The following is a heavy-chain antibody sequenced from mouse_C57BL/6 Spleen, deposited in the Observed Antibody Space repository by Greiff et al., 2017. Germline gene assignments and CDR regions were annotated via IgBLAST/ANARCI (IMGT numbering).Heavy chain of an antibody. V-gene: IGHV1-64*01. CDR3: ARAQPGGFAY. CDR2: IHPNSGST. Sequence: QVQLKQPGAELVKPGASVKLSCKASGYTFTSYWMHWVKQRPGQGLEWIGMIHPNSGSTNYNEKFKSKATLTVDKSSSTAYMQLSSLTSEDSAVYYCARAQPGGFAYWGQGTLVTVSA. CDR1: GYTFTSYW. J-gene: IGHJ3*01. D-gene: IGHD3-1*01.